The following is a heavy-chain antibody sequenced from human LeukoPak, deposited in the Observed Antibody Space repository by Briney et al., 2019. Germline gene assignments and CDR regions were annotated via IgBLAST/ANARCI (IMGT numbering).Heavy chain of an antibody. V-gene: IGHV4-38-2*02. Sequence: SETLSLTCTVSGYSISSGYYWGWIRQPPGKGREWIGSIYHIGRTYYNTSLKSRVTISVDTSKNQSSLKLSSVTAADTAVYYCARKDIVVVPAAGDWFDPWGQGTLVTVSS. CDR2: IYHIGRT. D-gene: IGHD2-2*01. CDR3: ARKDIVVVPAAGDWFDP. J-gene: IGHJ5*02. CDR1: GYSISSGYY.